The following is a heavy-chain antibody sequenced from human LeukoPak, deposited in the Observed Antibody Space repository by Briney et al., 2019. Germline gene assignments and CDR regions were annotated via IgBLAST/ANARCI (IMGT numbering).Heavy chain of an antibody. V-gene: IGHV3-21*01. CDR3: ARVSPTYYYDSSGSHGAFDI. Sequence: TGGSLRLSCAASGFTFSSYSMNWVRQAPGKGLEWVSSISSSSSYIYYADSVKGRFTISRDNAKNSLYLQMNSLRAEGTAVYYCARVSPTYYYDSSGSHGAFDIWGQGTMVTVSS. CDR1: GFTFSSYS. D-gene: IGHD3-22*01. J-gene: IGHJ3*02. CDR2: ISSSSSYI.